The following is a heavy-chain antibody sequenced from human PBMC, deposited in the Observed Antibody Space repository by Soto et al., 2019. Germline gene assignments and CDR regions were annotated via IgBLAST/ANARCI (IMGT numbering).Heavy chain of an antibody. V-gene: IGHV4-59*01. CDR1: GGSISDSH. D-gene: IGHD4-4*01. CDR3: ARGSGYRNSPVDF. J-gene: IGHJ4*02. CDR2: FHYTGTT. Sequence: SETLSLTCTVSGGSISDSHWSWFRQPPGKGLEWIGYFHYTGTTNFNSSLKSRVTMSIDTSKSQFSLNLISVTAADTAVCYCARGSGYRNSPVDFWGQGTLVTVS.